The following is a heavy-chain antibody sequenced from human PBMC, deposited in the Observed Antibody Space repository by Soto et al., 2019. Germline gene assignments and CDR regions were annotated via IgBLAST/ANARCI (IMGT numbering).Heavy chain of an antibody. V-gene: IGHV3-21*01. CDR1: GFTFISYS. J-gene: IGHJ4*02. D-gene: IGHD6-19*01. CDR3: ARGGSSGYYYFDY. Sequence: PGGSLRLSCAASGFTFISYSMNWVRQAPGKGLVWVSSISSTTSYIYYADSVKGRFTISRDNAKNSLYLQMNSLRAEDTAVYYCARGGSSGYYYFDYWGQGTLLTVSS. CDR2: ISSTTSYI.